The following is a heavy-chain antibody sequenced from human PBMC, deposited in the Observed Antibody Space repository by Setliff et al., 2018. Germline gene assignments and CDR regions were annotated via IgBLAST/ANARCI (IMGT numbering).Heavy chain of an antibody. CDR2: ISRSSTYI. D-gene: IGHD6-13*01. Sequence: GGSLRLSCAASGFTFSGYYMQWVRQAPGKGLEWVSSISRSSTYIYYADSMKGRFTISRDNAKNSLYLQVNSLRAEDTAVYYCASAGHSGSWFPFDAFHIWGQGTMVTVSS. CDR1: GFTFSGYY. CDR3: ASAGHSGSWFPFDAFHI. V-gene: IGHV3-21*01. J-gene: IGHJ3*02.